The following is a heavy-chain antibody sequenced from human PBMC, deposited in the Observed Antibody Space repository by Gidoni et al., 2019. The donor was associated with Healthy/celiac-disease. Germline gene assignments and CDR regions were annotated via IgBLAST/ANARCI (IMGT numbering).Heavy chain of an antibody. Sequence: EVQLLESGGGLVQPGGSLRLSCAASGFTCSSYAMSWVRQALGKGLEWVSAISGSGGSTYYAYSVKGRFTISRDNSKNTLYLQMNSLRAEDTAVYYCAKDRLRFLEWLSSDFDYWGQGTLVTVSS. CDR3: AKDRLRFLEWLSSDFDY. CDR2: ISGSGGST. J-gene: IGHJ4*02. CDR1: GFTCSSYA. D-gene: IGHD3-3*01. V-gene: IGHV3-23*01.